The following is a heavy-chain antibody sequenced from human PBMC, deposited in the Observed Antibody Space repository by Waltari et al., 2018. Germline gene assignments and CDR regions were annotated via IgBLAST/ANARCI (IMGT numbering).Heavy chain of an antibody. CDR1: GGTFSSYA. V-gene: IGHV1-69*05. CDR3: AREGAVAGTGDDAFDI. CDR2: IIPIFGTA. Sequence: QVQLVQSGAEVKKPGSSVKVSCKASGGTFSSYAIRWVRQAPGQGLEWMGGIIPIFGTANYAQKFQGRVTITTDESTSTAYMELSSLRSEDTAVYYCAREGAVAGTGDDAFDIWGQGTMVTVSS. J-gene: IGHJ3*02. D-gene: IGHD6-19*01.